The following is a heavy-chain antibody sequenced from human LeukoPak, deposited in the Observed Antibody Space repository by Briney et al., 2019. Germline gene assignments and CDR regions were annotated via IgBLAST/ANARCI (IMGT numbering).Heavy chain of an antibody. CDR1: GASISSHY. Sequence: PSETLSLTCTVSGASISSHYWTWIRQSPGKRLEWIGYVFYSGTTSYSPSLNSRVTISIDTSKNQFSLKLSSVTAADTAVYFCARHVGFFDAFDIWGQGTMATVSS. V-gene: IGHV4-59*08. CDR2: VFYSGTT. J-gene: IGHJ3*02. D-gene: IGHD3-3*01. CDR3: ARHVGFFDAFDI.